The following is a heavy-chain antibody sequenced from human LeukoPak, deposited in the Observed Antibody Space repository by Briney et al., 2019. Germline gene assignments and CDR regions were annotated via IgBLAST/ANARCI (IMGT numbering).Heavy chain of an antibody. V-gene: IGHV4-31*03. CDR2: IYYSGST. CDR3: ARVGGTTTPDRSRWFDP. J-gene: IGHJ5*02. Sequence: PSQTLSLTCPVSGGSISSGGYYWSWIRQHPGKDLEWIGYIYYSGSTYYDPSLTSRVTISVDTSKNQFSLKLSSVTAADTAVYYCARVGGTTTPDRSRWFDPWGQGTLVTVSS. CDR1: GGSISSGGYY. D-gene: IGHD1-26*01.